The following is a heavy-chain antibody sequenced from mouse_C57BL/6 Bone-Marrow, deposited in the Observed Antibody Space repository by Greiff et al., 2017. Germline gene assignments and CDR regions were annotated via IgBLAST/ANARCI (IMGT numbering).Heavy chain of an antibody. V-gene: IGHV1-55*01. D-gene: IGHD2-1*01. Sequence: QVHVKQPGAELVKPGASVKMSCKASGYTFTSYWITWVKQRPGQGLEWIGDIYPGSGSTNYNEKFKSKATLTVDTSSSTAYMQLSSLTSEDSAVSYCARGNGNYWYFDVWGTGTTVTVSS. CDR2: IYPGSGST. CDR1: GYTFTSYW. J-gene: IGHJ1*03. CDR3: ARGNGNYWYFDV.